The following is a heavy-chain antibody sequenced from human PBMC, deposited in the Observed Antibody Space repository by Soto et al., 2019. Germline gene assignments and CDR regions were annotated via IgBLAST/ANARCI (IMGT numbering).Heavy chain of an antibody. V-gene: IGHV3-23*01. CDR1: GFTFTSFA. Sequence: GESLKISCAASGFTFTSFAMTWVRQAPGKGLEWLSVISGSGATIYYADSVMGRFTISKDNSKNTLYLQMNSLRLEDTALYYCAKAPSVAQSSRGYFDYWGQGALVTVSS. J-gene: IGHJ4*02. CDR2: ISGSGATI. D-gene: IGHD3-22*01. CDR3: AKAPSVAQSSRGYFDY.